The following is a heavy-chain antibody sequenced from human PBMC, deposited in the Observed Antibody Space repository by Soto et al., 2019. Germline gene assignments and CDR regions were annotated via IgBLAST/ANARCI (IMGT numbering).Heavy chain of an antibody. Sequence: GESLKISCKGSGYSFTSYWIGWVRQMPGKGLEWMGIIYPGDSDTRYSPSFQGQVTISADKSISTAYLQWSSLKASDTAMYYCARMPRYSSGWNKGRGDYFDYWGQGTLVTVSS. D-gene: IGHD6-19*01. V-gene: IGHV5-51*01. CDR2: IYPGDSDT. CDR1: GYSFTSYW. J-gene: IGHJ4*02. CDR3: ARMPRYSSGWNKGRGDYFDY.